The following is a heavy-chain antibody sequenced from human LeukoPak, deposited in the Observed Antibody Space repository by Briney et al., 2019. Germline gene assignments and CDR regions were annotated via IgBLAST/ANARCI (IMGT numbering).Heavy chain of an antibody. D-gene: IGHD6-13*01. Sequence: GGSLRLSCAASGFTFEDYGMHWVRQAPGKGLEWVSLITGNGVSTYYADSVKGRFTISRDNSKNSLYLQMNSLRTEDTALYYCAKCVYSNIYYWFDPWGQGTLVTVSA. CDR2: ITGNGVST. CDR3: AKCVYSNIYYWFDP. V-gene: IGHV3-43*02. CDR1: GFTFEDYG. J-gene: IGHJ5*02.